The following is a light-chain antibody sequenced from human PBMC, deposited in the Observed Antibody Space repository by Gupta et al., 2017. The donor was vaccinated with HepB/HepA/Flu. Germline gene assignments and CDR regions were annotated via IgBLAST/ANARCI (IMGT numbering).Light chain of an antibody. CDR3: QQGDNTPWT. CDR1: QSVNKY. Sequence: DIQMTQSPSSLSASVGDRVTITCRASQSVNKYLNWYQQRPGQAPKLLIYAASTLQSGVPSRISGSGSGTDFTLIISRLQPEDFATYYSQQGDNTPWTFGQGTKVEIK. V-gene: IGKV1-39*01. J-gene: IGKJ1*01. CDR2: AAS.